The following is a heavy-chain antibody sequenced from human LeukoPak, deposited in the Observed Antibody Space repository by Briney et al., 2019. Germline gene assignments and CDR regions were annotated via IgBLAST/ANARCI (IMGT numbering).Heavy chain of an antibody. D-gene: IGHD6-19*01. CDR1: GGSFSGYS. CDR2: INHSGST. CDR3: ARGQWLDNS. V-gene: IGHV4-34*01. J-gene: IGHJ4*02. Sequence: SETLSLTCAVYGGSFSGYSWSWIRQPPGKGLEWIGEINHSGSTNYNASLKSRVTMSVDTSKNQFSLNLRSVTAADTAVYYCARGQWLDNSWGQGTLVTVFS.